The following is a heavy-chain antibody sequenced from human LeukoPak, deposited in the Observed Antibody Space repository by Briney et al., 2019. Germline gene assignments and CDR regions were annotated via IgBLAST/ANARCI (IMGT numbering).Heavy chain of an antibody. J-gene: IGHJ4*02. Sequence: SETLSLTCAVSGGSISSSNWWSWVRQPPGKGLEWIGEIFHSGSTNYNPSLKSRVTISVDTSKKQFSLKLSSVTAADTAVYYCAREMIASGYFDYWGQGTLVTVSS. CDR2: IFHSGST. V-gene: IGHV4-4*02. D-gene: IGHD3-22*01. CDR3: AREMIASGYFDY. CDR1: GGSISSSNW.